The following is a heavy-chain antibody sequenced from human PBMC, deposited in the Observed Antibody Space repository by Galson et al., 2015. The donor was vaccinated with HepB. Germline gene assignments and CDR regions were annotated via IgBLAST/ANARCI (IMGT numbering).Heavy chain of an antibody. J-gene: IGHJ4*02. CDR1: GYSFTNYG. V-gene: IGHV1-18*01. CDR3: ARAPRISFGELMQPLTK. D-gene: IGHD3-10*01. Sequence: SVKVSCKASGYSFTNYGLSWIRQAPGPGLEWLGWFSGYDGSTNYAPRFQGRVTMTADASTGTAYLELSSLTSEDTAIYYCARAPRISFGELMQPLTKWGLGTLVTVSS. CDR2: FSGYDGST.